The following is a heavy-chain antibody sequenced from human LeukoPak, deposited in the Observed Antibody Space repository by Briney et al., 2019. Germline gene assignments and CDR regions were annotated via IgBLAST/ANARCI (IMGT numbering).Heavy chain of an antibody. V-gene: IGHV3-23*01. J-gene: IGHJ4*02. CDR3: AKGIVPAAISNSDY. CDR2: ISGSGGST. Sequence: GGSLRLSCAASGFTSSDSYMNWVRQAPGKGLEWVSAISGSGGSTYYADSVKGRFTISRDNSKNTLSLQMNSLRAEDTAIYYCAKGIVPAAISNSDYWGQGTLVTVSS. CDR1: GFTSSDSY. D-gene: IGHD2-2*01.